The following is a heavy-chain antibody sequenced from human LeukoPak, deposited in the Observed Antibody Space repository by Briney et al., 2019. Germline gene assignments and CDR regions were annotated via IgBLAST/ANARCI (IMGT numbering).Heavy chain of an antibody. CDR3: ARDLRETGHRD. CDR1: GLTVSSNY. CDR2: IYSGGTT. V-gene: IGHV3-66*01. D-gene: IGHD3-9*01. J-gene: IGHJ4*02. Sequence: GGSLRLSCAASGLTVSSNYMSWVRQAPGKGLEWVSVIYSGGTTYYADSVKGRFTISRDNSKNTLYLQMNSLRAEDTAVYYCARDLRETGHRDWGQGTLAIVSS.